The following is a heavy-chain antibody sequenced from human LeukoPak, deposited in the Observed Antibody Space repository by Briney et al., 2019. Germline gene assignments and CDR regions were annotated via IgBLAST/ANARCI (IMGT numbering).Heavy chain of an antibody. V-gene: IGHV3-64D*09. Sequence: PGGSLRLSCSASGFTFSRYGMHWVRQAPGMGLEYVSATVSNGDSTYYADSVKGRFTISRDNTKNTLYLQMSSLRPDDTAVYYCVNPGWYYDSSGYSYYYGMDVWGQGTTVTVSS. CDR1: GFTFSRYG. CDR2: TVSNGDST. CDR3: VNPGWYYDSSGYSYYYGMDV. D-gene: IGHD3-22*01. J-gene: IGHJ6*02.